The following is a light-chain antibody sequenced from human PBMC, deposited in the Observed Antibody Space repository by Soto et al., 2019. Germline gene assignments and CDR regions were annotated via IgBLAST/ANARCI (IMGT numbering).Light chain of an antibody. J-gene: IGLJ3*02. CDR2: GNI. Sequence: QSVLTQPPSVSGAPGQRVTISCTGSSSNIGAGYDVHWYQQLPGTAPKLLIYGNINRPSGVPDRFSCSKSGTSASLAITGRQAADEADYYCQSYDSSLSGVVFGGGTKLTVL. CDR3: QSYDSSLSGVV. V-gene: IGLV1-40*01. CDR1: SSNIGAGYD.